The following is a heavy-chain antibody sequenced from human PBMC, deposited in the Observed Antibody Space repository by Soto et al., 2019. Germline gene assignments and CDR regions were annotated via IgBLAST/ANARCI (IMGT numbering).Heavy chain of an antibody. CDR3: ARVERGTATTVVDAFDI. D-gene: IGHD1-1*01. CDR2: VSHSGGT. CDR1: GGSVNSGNYY. Sequence: SETLSLTCAVFGGSVNSGNYYWSWIRQPPGKGLEWIGEVSHSGGTHFNPSLKSRVTISVDTSKNQFSLKMSSVTAADTALYYCARVERGTATTVVDAFDIWGPGTMVTVSS. V-gene: IGHV4-61*01. J-gene: IGHJ3*02.